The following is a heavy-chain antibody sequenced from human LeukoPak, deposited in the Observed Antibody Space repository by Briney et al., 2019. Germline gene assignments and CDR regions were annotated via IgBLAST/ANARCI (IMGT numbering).Heavy chain of an antibody. CDR1: GFTFSSYG. CDR3: AKTDCTSTSCYIGWFDP. D-gene: IGHD2-2*02. Sequence: GGTLRLSCAASGFTFSSYGMSWVRQAPGKGLEWVSAISPSGDNTYYADSMKGRFTISRDNSRNTLYLQVNTLRAADTALYYCAKTDCTSTSCYIGWFDPWGQGTLVTVSS. J-gene: IGHJ5*02. CDR2: ISPSGDNT. V-gene: IGHV3-23*01.